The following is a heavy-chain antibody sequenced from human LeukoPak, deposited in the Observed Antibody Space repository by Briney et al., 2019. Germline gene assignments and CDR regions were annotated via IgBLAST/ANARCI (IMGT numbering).Heavy chain of an antibody. D-gene: IGHD6-6*01. V-gene: IGHV3-23*01. CDR1: GFSFTNFA. CDR2: ISGSGAKT. CDR3: AKVAYSSSSDLGNSLGFDY. J-gene: IGHJ4*02. Sequence: GGSLRLSCVASGFSFTNFAMSWVRQAPGRGLEWVSVISGSGAKTYYADSVKGRFTISRDNSKNTLYLQMNGLRADDTAVYYCAKVAYSSSSDLGNSLGFDYWGQGSLVTVSS.